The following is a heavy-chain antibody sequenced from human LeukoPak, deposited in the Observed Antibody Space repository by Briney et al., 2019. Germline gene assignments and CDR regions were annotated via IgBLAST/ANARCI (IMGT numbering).Heavy chain of an antibody. CDR3: ARDGYNSPVNY. V-gene: IGHV4-59*01. CDR1: GGSISSYY. CDR2: IYYSGST. D-gene: IGHD5-24*01. Sequence: PSETLSLTCTVSGGSISSYYWSWLRQPPGKGLEWIGYIYYSGSTNYNPSLKSRVTISVDTSKNQFSLKLSSVTAADTAVYYCARDGYNSPVNYWGQGTLVTVSS. J-gene: IGHJ4*02.